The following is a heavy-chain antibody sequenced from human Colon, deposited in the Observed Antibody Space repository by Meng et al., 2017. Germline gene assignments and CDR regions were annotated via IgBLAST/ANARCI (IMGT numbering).Heavy chain of an antibody. CDR3: AINRNWHFNL. J-gene: IGHJ2*01. D-gene: IGHD1-14*01. CDR1: GLTVNDNY. Sequence: EVQLVERGGGLVQPGGSWTLSCAAFGLTVNDNYMSWVRQAPGKGLEWVSYIYSDGRTFSADSVKGRFAISRDNSKNTLYLQMNSLRAEDTAIYYRAINRNWHFNLWGRGTLVTVSS. V-gene: IGHV3-53*01. CDR2: IYSDGRT.